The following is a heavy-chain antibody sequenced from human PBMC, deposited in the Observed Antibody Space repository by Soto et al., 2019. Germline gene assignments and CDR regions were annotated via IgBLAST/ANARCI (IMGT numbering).Heavy chain of an antibody. CDR2: ISGSGGST. CDR3: AKTGDRPHDAFDI. V-gene: IGHV3-23*01. J-gene: IGHJ3*02. CDR1: GFTFSSYA. D-gene: IGHD7-27*01. Sequence: PGGSLRLSCAASGFTFSSYAMSWVRQAPGKGLEWVSAISGSGGSTYYADSVRGRFTISRDNSKNTLYLQMNSLRAEDTAVYYCAKTGDRPHDAFDIWGQGTMVTVSS.